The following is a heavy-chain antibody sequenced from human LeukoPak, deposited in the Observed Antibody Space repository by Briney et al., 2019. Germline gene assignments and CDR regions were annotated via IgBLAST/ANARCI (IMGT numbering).Heavy chain of an antibody. J-gene: IGHJ4*02. CDR3: ARGVVGATTPDY. CDR1: GNSMSSYY. Sequence: SETLSLTCTVSGNSMSSYYWSWIRQTPGKGLEWIGYIYTSGNTNYNPSLKSRVTISVDTSKNQFSLKLSSVTVADTAVYYCARGVVGATTPDYWGQGTLVTVSS. CDR2: IYTSGNT. V-gene: IGHV4-4*09. D-gene: IGHD1-26*01.